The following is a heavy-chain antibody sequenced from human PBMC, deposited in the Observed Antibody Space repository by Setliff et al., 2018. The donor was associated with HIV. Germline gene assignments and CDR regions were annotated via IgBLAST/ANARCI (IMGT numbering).Heavy chain of an antibody. CDR1: GYTFTDYY. V-gene: IGHV1-2*06. J-gene: IGHJ5*02. CDR2: INPNSGGT. CDR3: AREGRRFGHTLGWFDP. D-gene: IGHD3-3*01. Sequence: SVKVSCKASGYTFTDYYMHWVRQAPGQGLEWMGRINPNSGGTNYAQKFQGRVTMTRDTSISTAYMELSRLRSDDTAVYYCAREGRRFGHTLGWFDPWGQGTLVTVSS.